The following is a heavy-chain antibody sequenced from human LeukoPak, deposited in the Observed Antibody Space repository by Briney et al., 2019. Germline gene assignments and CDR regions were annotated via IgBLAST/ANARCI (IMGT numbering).Heavy chain of an antibody. Sequence: GGSLRLSCAASGFTFSGSAMHWVRQASGKGLQWVGRTRGKANSYATAYDESVKGRFTISRDDSKNTAYLQMNSLKTEDTAVYYCTRHSDYYDTTYDAFDIWGQGTRVTVSS. V-gene: IGHV3-73*01. CDR1: GFTFSGSA. D-gene: IGHD3-22*01. J-gene: IGHJ3*02. CDR2: TRGKANSYAT. CDR3: TRHSDYYDTTYDAFDI.